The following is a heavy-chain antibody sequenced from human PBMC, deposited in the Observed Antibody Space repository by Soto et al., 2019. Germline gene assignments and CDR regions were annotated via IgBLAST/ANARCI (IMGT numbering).Heavy chain of an antibody. CDR1: GFTFSSYS. CDR2: ISSSSSYI. V-gene: IGHV3-21*01. D-gene: IGHD6-6*01. J-gene: IGHJ4*02. CDR3: ARESFVAARRGFDY. Sequence: EVQLVESGGGLVKPGGSLRLSCAASGFTFSSYSMNWVRQAPGKGLEWVSSISSSSSYINYADSVKGQFTISRDNAKNSLYLQMNSLRAEDTAVYYCARESFVAARRGFDYWGQGTVVTVSS.